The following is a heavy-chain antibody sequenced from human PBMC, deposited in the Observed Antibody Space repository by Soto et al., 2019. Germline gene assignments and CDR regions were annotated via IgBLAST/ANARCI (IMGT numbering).Heavy chain of an antibody. CDR2: VYNSGST. CDR3: ARYRREAVAGYTLDN. CDR1: GGSISSNY. Sequence: PSETLSLTCTVSGGSISSNYWTWIRQPPGKGLEWIGYVYNSGSTNYNPSLKSRVTISEDTSKSQFSLKVNSMTAADTAVYYCARYRREAVAGYTLDNWGQGILGTSPQ. D-gene: IGHD6-13*01. V-gene: IGHV4-59*01. J-gene: IGHJ4*02.